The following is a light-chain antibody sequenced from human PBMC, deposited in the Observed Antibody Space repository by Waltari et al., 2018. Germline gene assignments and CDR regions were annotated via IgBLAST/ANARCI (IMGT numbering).Light chain of an antibody. CDR1: TGTATSSHY. J-gene: IGLJ3*02. CDR2: DTS. V-gene: IGLV7-46*01. CDR3: LLFYNDARPV. Sequence: QAVVTQEPSLTVSPGGTVTLTCDSSTGTATSSHYPYWFQQKPGQAPRTLIYDTSNKHSWTPARFSGSLLGGKAALTLSGAQPEDEADYYCLLFYNDARPVFGGGTTLTVL.